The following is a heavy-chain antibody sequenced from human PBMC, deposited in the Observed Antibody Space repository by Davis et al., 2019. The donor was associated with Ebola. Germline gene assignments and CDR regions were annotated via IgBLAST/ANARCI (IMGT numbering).Heavy chain of an antibody. D-gene: IGHD2-21*01. J-gene: IGHJ2*01. CDR1: GYTFNLYY. CDR3: ATRGLTVISYWYFDL. V-gene: IGHV1-46*02. Sequence: ASVKVSCKASGYTFNLYYINWVRQAPGQGLEWMGIIDPSGGTTVSAQEFRGRATMTRDTSTSTVYMELSSLRAEDTAVYYCATRGLTVISYWYFDLWGRGTLVTVSS. CDR2: IDPSGGTT.